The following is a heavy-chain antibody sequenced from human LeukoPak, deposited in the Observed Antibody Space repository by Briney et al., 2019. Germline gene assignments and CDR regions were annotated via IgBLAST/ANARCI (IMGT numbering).Heavy chain of an antibody. CDR3: ARPRPGYYMDV. CDR1: GFTFSSYW. D-gene: IGHD1-1*01. J-gene: IGHJ6*03. V-gene: IGHV3-7*01. Sequence: GGSLRLSCAASGFTFSSYWMSWVRQAPGKGLEWVANIKQDGSEKDYVDSVKGRFTISRDNAKNSLSLQMNSLRAEDTAVYYCARPRPGYYMDVWGKGTTVTVS. CDR2: IKQDGSEK.